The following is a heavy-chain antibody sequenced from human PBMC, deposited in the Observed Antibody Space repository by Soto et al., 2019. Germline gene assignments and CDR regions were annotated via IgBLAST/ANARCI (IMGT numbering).Heavy chain of an antibody. V-gene: IGHV1-69*13. CDR3: ATGVIWIGYFTVDS. CDR1: GGSFGKSA. Sequence: VKVSCKASGGSFGKSAINWVRQTPGQGLEWLGGFIPVYRTLNYAQKFQGRVTITADESTGTAYMTLSSLASDDTAVYYCATGVIWIGYFTVDSWGQGTRVTVS. CDR2: FIPVYRTL. J-gene: IGHJ4*02. D-gene: IGHD3-3*01.